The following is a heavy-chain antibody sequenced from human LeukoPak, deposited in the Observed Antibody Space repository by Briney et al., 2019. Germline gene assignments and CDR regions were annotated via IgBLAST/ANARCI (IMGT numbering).Heavy chain of an antibody. CDR1: GFTFSSYV. V-gene: IGHV3-30*18. Sequence: GGSLRLSCAASGFTFSSYVMHWVRQAPGKGLEWVAVISYDGSNKYYADSVKGRFTISRDNSKNTLYLQMNSLRAEDTAVYYCAKDYRRYCSSTSCQPFDYWGQGTLVTVSS. CDR3: AKDYRRYCSSTSCQPFDY. J-gene: IGHJ4*02. D-gene: IGHD2-2*01. CDR2: ISYDGSNK.